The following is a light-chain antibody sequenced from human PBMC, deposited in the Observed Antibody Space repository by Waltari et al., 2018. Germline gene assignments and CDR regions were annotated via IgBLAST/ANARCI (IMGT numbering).Light chain of an antibody. CDR1: QSVVTY. V-gene: IGKV3-11*01. CDR2: DAS. Sequence: EIVLTQSPATLSLSPGERATLSCRTSQSVVTYLVWYQQKPGQAPRLLIYDASNRATGIPARFSGSGSGTDFTLTISYLEPEDFAVYYCHQRSDWPLTFGGGTKVEIK. J-gene: IGKJ4*01. CDR3: HQRSDWPLT.